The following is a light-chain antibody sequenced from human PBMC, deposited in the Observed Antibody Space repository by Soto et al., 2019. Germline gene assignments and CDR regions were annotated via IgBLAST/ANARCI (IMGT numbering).Light chain of an antibody. CDR2: GAS. CDR3: QQFGTSPYT. CDR1: QTVTRSS. Sequence: EIVLTQSPATLSLSPGERATLSCRASQTVTRSSSAWYQQEPGRAPTLLIHGASTRAAGIPDRFSASGSGTHFTLTITRLEPEDFAVYFCQQFGTSPYTFGQGTKVEIK. J-gene: IGKJ2*01. V-gene: IGKV3-20*01.